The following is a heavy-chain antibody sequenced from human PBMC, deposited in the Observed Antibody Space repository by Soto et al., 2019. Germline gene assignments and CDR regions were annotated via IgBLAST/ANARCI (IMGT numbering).Heavy chain of an antibody. Sequence: GGFLRLSCEASGFTLSSYWMSWIRQAPGKGLEWVANTRQDGGQSYLVDSVQGRFTISRDNAKNSVYLQMNSLRAEDTAVYYCVRDGGTGWHFDSWGQGTLVTVSS. V-gene: IGHV3-7*01. CDR3: VRDGGTGWHFDS. CDR1: GFTLSSYW. CDR2: TRQDGGQS. D-gene: IGHD6-19*01. J-gene: IGHJ4*02.